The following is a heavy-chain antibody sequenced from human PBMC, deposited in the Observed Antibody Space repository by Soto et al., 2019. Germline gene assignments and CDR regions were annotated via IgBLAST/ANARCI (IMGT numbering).Heavy chain of an antibody. CDR1: GGTFSNDI. J-gene: IGHJ5*02. D-gene: IGHD5-12*01. CDR2: IITLLGTA. Sequence: QVQLVQSGAEVKKPGSSVKVSCKTSGGTFSNDIITWVRQAPGQGLEWMGRIITLLGTANYAQKFKGRVTITADKSTSTAYMELNSLKSEDTAVYYCSKDSPIGSSFSGYDAIDLWGQGTLVTVSS. V-gene: IGHV1-69*08. CDR3: SKDSPIGSSFSGYDAIDL.